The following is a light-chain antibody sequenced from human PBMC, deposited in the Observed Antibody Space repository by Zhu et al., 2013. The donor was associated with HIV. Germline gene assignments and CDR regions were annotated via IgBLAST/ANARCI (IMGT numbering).Light chain of an antibody. J-gene: IGKJ1*01. Sequence: EIVMTQSPATLSVSPGEGATLSCRASQSVSSNLAWYQQKPGQAPRLLIYGASRRATGIPDRFSGSGSGTEFTLTITSLQSEDFAIYFCQQYNNWPPWTFGQGTKVEFK. CDR1: QSVSSN. V-gene: IGKV3D-15*01. CDR3: QQYNNWPPWT. CDR2: GAS.